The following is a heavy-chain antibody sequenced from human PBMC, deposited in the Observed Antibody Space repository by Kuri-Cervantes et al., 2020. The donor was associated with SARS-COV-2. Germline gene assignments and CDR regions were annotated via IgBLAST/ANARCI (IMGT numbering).Heavy chain of an antibody. D-gene: IGHD3-3*01. J-gene: IGHJ4*02. CDR2: ISSSSSQM. Sequence: GGSLRLSCAGSGVTFTNHLLNWVRQAPGQGLEWISAISSSSSQMHYVDSVKGRFTISRDNAKNLLFLQMNSLRVEDTAIYYCASSSSRSYDFASGLRVTPTDFWGQGTLVTVSS. CDR3: ASSSSRSYDFASGLRVTPTDF. CDR1: GVTFTNHL. V-gene: IGHV3-21*06.